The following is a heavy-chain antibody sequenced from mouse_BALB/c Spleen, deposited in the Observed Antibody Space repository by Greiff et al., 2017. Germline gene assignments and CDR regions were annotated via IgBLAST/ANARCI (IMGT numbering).Heavy chain of an antibody. V-gene: IGHV3-6*02. J-gene: IGHJ4*01. CDR3: AIYDGYPLYAMDY. D-gene: IGHD2-3*01. CDR2: ISYDGSN. CDR1: GYSITSGYY. Sequence: DVQLQESGPGLVKPSQSLSLTCSVTGYSITSGYYWNWIRQFPGNKLEWMGYISYDGSNNYNPSLKNRISITRDTSKNQFFLKLNSVTTEDTATYYCAIYDGYPLYAMDYWGQGTSVTVSS.